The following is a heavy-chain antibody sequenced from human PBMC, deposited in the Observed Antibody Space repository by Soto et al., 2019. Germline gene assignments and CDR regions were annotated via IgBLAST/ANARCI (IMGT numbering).Heavy chain of an antibody. V-gene: IGHV4-34*01. CDR3: AGDDWGPAHF. Sequence: SETLSLTCAVYGGSFSGYYWSWIRQPPGKGLEWIGEINHSGSTNYNPSLKSRVTISVDTSKNQFSLKLSSVTAADTAVYYCAGDDWGPAHFRGQGTLVTVSS. D-gene: IGHD2-2*01. J-gene: IGHJ4*02. CDR2: INHSGST. CDR1: GGSFSGYY.